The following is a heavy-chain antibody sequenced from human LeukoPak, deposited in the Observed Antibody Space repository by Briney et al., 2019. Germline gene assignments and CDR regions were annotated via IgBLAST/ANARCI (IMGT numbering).Heavy chain of an antibody. D-gene: IGHD2-15*01. CDR3: AREVFGGSVDFDY. V-gene: IGHV4-61*01. J-gene: IGHJ4*02. Sequence: PSETLSLTCTVSGGSVSSGSYYWSWLRQPPGKGLEWIGFIYYSGSTTYNPSLKGRATISIDTSKNLFSLKLSSVTAADTAVYYCAREVFGGSVDFDYWGQGTLVTVSS. CDR2: IYYSGST. CDR1: GGSVSSGSYY.